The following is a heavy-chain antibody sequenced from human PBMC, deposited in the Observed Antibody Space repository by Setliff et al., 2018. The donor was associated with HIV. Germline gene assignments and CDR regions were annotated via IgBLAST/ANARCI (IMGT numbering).Heavy chain of an antibody. CDR3: AMDGYNLHYYYYMDV. Sequence: SVKVSCKASGGPFTSSSIGWVRQAPGQGLEWMGRIIPILGVPRYAQKFQGRVTITADKSTSTSYMHLSSLRAEDTAVYFCAMDGYNLHYYYYMDVWGKGTTVTVSS. CDR1: GGPFTSSS. CDR2: IIPILGVP. D-gene: IGHD5-12*01. V-gene: IGHV1-69*02. J-gene: IGHJ6*03.